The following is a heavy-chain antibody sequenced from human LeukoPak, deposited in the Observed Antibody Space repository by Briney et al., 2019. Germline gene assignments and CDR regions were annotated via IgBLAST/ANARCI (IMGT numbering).Heavy chain of an antibody. CDR2: IYYSGST. J-gene: IGHJ4*02. CDR3: ARHGDGSFDY. CDR1: GASISSSSYY. Sequence: SETLSLTCSVSGASISSSSYYWGWIRQPPGKGLEWIGSIYYSGSTYYNPSLKSRVTISVDTSKNQFSLKLSSVTAADTAVYYCARHGDGSFDYWGQGTLVTVSS. D-gene: IGHD2-21*01. V-gene: IGHV4-39*01.